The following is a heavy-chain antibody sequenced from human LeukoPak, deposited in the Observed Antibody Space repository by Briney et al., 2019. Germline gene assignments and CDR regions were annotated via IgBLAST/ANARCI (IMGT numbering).Heavy chain of an antibody. J-gene: IGHJ4*02. CDR1: GFTFSGFW. V-gene: IGHV3-7*01. D-gene: IGHD1-26*01. Sequence: PGGSLRLSCAVSGFTFSGFWMSWSRQAPGKGLEWVASINSDGSEGYYADVVKGRFTISRDNAKNSLYLQMNSLRAEDTAVYYCARDSGSYYTLDYWGQGTLVTVSS. CDR2: INSDGSEG. CDR3: ARDSGSYYTLDY.